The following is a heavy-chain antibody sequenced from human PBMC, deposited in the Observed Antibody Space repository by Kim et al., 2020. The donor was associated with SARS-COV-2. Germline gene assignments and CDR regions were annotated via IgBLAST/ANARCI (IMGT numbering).Heavy chain of an antibody. J-gene: IGHJ6*02. D-gene: IGHD2-21*02. CDR2: IIPIFGTT. CDR1: GGTFSNHA. V-gene: IGHV1-69*13. CDR3: ARVPCGGDCWTRLGYYGMDV. Sequence: SVKVSCKASGGTFSNHAITWVRQAPGQGLEWMGEIIPIFGTTNYAQKFQGRVTITADEFTSTAYMELSRLRSGDTAVYFCARVPCGGDCWTRLGYYGMDVWGHGTAVTVSS.